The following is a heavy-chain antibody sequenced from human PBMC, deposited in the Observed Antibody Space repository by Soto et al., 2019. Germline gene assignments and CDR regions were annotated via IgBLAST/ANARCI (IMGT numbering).Heavy chain of an antibody. CDR2: ISRSGDST. V-gene: IGHV3-64*02. J-gene: IGHJ4*02. CDR3: ARARCSSGQCYHFYY. Sequence: ESGAVLVQPGGSLRLSCAASGFTFSSYNIHWIRQAPGKGLEFVSAISRSGDSTYYADSVKGRFTITRDNSKNAVWLQMGSLRAEDMAVYYCARARCSSGQCYHFYYWGRGAMVSVSS. D-gene: IGHD2-15*01. CDR1: GFTFSSYN.